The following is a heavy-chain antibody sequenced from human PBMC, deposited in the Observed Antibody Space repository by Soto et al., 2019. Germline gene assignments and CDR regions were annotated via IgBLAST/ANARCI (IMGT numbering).Heavy chain of an antibody. CDR1: GGTFSSYA. D-gene: IGHD5-18*01. V-gene: IGHV1-69*06. J-gene: IGHJ4*02. CDR2: IIPIFGTA. Sequence: VKVSCKASGGTFSSYAISWVRQAPGQGLEWMGGIIPIFGTANYAQKFQGRVTITADKSTSTAYMELSSLRSEDTAVYYCASGYSYGPFDYWGQGTLVTVSS. CDR3: ASGYSYGPFDY.